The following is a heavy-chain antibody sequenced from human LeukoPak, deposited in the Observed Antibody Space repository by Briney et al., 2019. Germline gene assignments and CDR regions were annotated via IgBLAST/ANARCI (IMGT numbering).Heavy chain of an antibody. J-gene: IGHJ4*02. D-gene: IGHD3-16*02. CDR2: IKQDGSEK. Sequence: PGGSLRLSCAASGFTFSSYWMSWVRQAPGKGLEWVANIKQDGSEKYYVDSVKGRFTISRDNAKNSLYLQMNSLRAEDTAVYYCASDVMITFGGVIVMYYFDYWGQGTLVTVSS. V-gene: IGHV3-7*01. CDR1: GFTFSSYW. CDR3: ASDVMITFGGVIVMYYFDY.